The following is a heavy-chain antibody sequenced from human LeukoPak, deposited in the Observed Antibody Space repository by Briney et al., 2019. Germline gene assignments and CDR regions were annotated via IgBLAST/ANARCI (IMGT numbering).Heavy chain of an antibody. D-gene: IGHD4-23*01. CDR3: ARGSNSVAY. Sequence: PSETLSLTCAVYGGSFSDSYWSWIRQPPGEGLEWIGEINHDGTTNYNPSLKSRVTILVDTSKNQFSLNLSSVTAADTAVYYCARGSNSVAYWGQGTLVTVPP. CDR1: GGSFSDSY. V-gene: IGHV4-34*01. CDR2: INHDGTT. J-gene: IGHJ4*02.